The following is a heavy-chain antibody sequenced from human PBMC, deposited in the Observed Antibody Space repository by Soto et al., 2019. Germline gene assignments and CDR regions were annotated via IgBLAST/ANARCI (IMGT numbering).Heavy chain of an antibody. J-gene: IGHJ6*02. V-gene: IGHV1-69*01. CDR3: ARGRVADHNYYYYGMDF. D-gene: IGHD6-13*01. CDR1: GGTFSSYA. CDR2: IISIFGTV. Sequence: QVQLVQSGAEVKKPGSSVKVSCKASGGTFSSYAISWVRQAPGQGIEWMGGIISIFGTVNYAQKFQRRVTITADASTSTAYMELSSLRSYDTAVYYCARGRVADHNYYYYGMDFCGQGTTVTVSS.